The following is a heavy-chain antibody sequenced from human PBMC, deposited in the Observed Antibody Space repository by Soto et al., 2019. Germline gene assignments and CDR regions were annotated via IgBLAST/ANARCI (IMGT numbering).Heavy chain of an antibody. D-gene: IGHD6-6*01. CDR3: ARGREYSRAFDP. Sequence: QVQLVQSGAEVKKPGASVKVSCKASGYSFISYDINWVRQATGQGLEWMGWRNPNSGNTGYGQKFQGRVTMTRNSSISTAYMELSSLRSEDTAVYHCARGREYSRAFDPRGQGTLVTVSS. V-gene: IGHV1-8*01. CDR2: RNPNSGNT. CDR1: GYSFISYD. J-gene: IGHJ5*02.